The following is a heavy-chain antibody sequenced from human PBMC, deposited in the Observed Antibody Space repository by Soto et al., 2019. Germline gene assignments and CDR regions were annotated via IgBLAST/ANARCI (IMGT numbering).Heavy chain of an antibody. J-gene: IGHJ4*02. CDR2: ISSNGGST. CDR1: GFTFSSYA. CDR3: AREEAVAGTSHFDY. Sequence: GGSLRLSCAASGFTFSSYAMHWVRQAPGKGLEYVSAISSNGGSTYYANSVKGRFTISRDNSKNTLYLQMGSLRAEDMAVYYCAREEAVAGTSHFDYWGQGTLVTVSS. D-gene: IGHD6-19*01. V-gene: IGHV3-64*01.